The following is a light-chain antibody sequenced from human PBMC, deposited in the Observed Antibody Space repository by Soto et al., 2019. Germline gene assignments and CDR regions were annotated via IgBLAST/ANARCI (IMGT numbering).Light chain of an antibody. CDR1: SSDVGGYNY. J-gene: IGLJ2*01. CDR3: SSYTSSSTLV. V-gene: IGLV2-14*01. CDR2: DVS. Sequence: QSALTQPASVSGSPGQSITISCTGTSSDVGGYNYVFWYQQHPGKAPKLMIYDVSNRPSGVSNRFSGSKSGNTASLTISGLHAEDEADYYCSSYTSSSTLVFGGGTKVTVL.